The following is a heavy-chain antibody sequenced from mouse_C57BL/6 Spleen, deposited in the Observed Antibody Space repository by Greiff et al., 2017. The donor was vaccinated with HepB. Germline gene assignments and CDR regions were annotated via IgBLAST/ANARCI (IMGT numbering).Heavy chain of an antibody. Sequence: EVQRVESGGGLVKPGGSLKLSCAASGFTFSDYGMHWVRQAPEKGLEWVAYISSGSSTIYYADTVKGRFTISRDNATNTLFLQMTSLRAEDTAMYYCARGYDPYDFDYWCQGTTLTVSS. CDR3: ARGYDPYDFDY. CDR2: ISSGSSTI. V-gene: IGHV5-17*01. D-gene: IGHD2-3*01. J-gene: IGHJ2*01. CDR1: GFTFSDYG.